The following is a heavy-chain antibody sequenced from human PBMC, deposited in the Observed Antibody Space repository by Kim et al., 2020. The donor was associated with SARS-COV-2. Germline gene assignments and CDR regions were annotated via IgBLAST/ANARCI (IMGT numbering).Heavy chain of an antibody. J-gene: IGHJ1*01. V-gene: IGHV4-4*09. CDR3: ARGGEYFQY. D-gene: IGHD3-16*01. Sequence: GSTSYNTSLKSRITISVDTAKNQFSRKVKSVTAADTAVYYCARGGEYFQYWGQGTLVTVSS. CDR2: GST.